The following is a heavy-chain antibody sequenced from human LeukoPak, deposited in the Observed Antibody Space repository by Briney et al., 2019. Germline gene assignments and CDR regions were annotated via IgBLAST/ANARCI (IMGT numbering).Heavy chain of an antibody. V-gene: IGHV3-30-3*01. Sequence: GTSLRLSCAASGFTFSSYAVHWVRQAPGKGLEWVAVISYDGGHIYYADSVKGRFTISRDNSKNTLYLQMNSLRSEDTALYYCTRDNIAGSGSSDWGQGTLVTVSS. CDR2: ISYDGGHI. CDR3: TRDNIAGSGSSD. CDR1: GFTFSSYA. J-gene: IGHJ4*02. D-gene: IGHD3-10*01.